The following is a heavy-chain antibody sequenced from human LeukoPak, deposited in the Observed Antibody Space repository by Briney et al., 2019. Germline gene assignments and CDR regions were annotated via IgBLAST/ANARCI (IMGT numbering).Heavy chain of an antibody. D-gene: IGHD3-16*02. CDR1: GYTFTSYG. CDR3: ARAFMITFGGVIVPGEADY. Sequence: ASVKVSCKASGYTFTSYGISWVRQAPGQGLEWMGWISAYNGNTNYAQKLQGRVTMTTDTSTSTAYMELRSLRSDDTAVYYCARAFMITFGGVIVPGEADYWGQGTLVTVSS. CDR2: ISAYNGNT. V-gene: IGHV1-18*01. J-gene: IGHJ4*02.